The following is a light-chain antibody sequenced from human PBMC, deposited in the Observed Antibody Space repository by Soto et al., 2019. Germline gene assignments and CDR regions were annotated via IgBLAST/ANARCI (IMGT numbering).Light chain of an antibody. CDR1: QNISNY. V-gene: IGKV3-20*01. Sequence: IVLTQSPATLSLSPGKRATLSCRASQNISNYLIWYQQKPGQAPRILIYGASSRATGIPDRFSGSGSGTDFTLTISRLEPEDFAVDYCQQYGSSRTCGQGTKVEIK. J-gene: IGKJ1*01. CDR2: GAS. CDR3: QQYGSSRT.